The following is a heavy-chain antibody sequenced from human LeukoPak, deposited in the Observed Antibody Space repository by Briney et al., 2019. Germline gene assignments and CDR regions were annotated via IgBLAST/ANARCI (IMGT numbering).Heavy chain of an antibody. CDR1: LYTFTGSF. V-gene: IGHV1-2*02. CDR3: VITERTHNWFDP. Sequence: ASVKVSCKASLYTFTGSFMHSVRQAPGQEREWVGWINPISGGTNNAQRFPGGVTQTRHTYIRTASMLLSRLRDDETAMYYFVITERTHNWFDPWGQGRLVTVYS. CDR2: INPISGGT. J-gene: IGHJ5*01.